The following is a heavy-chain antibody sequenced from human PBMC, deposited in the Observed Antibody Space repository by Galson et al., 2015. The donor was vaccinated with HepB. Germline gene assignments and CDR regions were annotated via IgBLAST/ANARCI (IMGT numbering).Heavy chain of an antibody. V-gene: IGHV1-8*01. CDR3: ARGPRHSYSSSWYLLDYYYGMDV. Sequence: SVKVSCKASGYTFTSYDINWVRQATGQGLEWMGWMNPNSGNTGYAQKFQGRVTVTRNTSISTAYMELSSLRSEDTAVYYCARGPRHSYSSSWYLLDYYYGMDVWGQGTTVTVSS. CDR2: MNPNSGNT. J-gene: IGHJ6*02. D-gene: IGHD6-13*01. CDR1: GYTFTSYD.